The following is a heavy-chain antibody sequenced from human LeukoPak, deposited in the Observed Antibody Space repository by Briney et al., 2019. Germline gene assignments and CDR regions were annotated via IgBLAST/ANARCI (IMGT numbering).Heavy chain of an antibody. V-gene: IGHV3-7*01. D-gene: IGHD3-10*01. CDR1: WFTFSRHW. J-gene: IGHJ4*02. Sequence: GGSLRLSCSASWFTFSRHWLPEVRQAPGRGREGVANIKEDGSETFYADSVKGRFTISRDNAENSLNLRMNNLRPEDTAMYYCARPLFGAISPGYWGQGTLVTVSS. CDR2: IKEDGSET. CDR3: ARPLFGAISPGY.